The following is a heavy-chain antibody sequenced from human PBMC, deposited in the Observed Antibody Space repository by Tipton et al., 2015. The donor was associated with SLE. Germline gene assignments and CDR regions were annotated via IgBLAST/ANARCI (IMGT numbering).Heavy chain of an antibody. CDR3: AGGQIEFKRIALVRGIKFLYFFDY. Sequence: TLSLTCTVSGGSISSHYWSWIRQPPGKGMEWIGYIYYSGSTNYKPSLQSRVTISVDTTKNQFSLQLSSVTAADTAVYYCAGGQIEFKRIALVRGIKFLYFFDYWGQGTLVTVSS. V-gene: IGHV4-59*11. CDR2: IYYSGST. J-gene: IGHJ4*02. CDR1: GGSISSHY. D-gene: IGHD3-10*01.